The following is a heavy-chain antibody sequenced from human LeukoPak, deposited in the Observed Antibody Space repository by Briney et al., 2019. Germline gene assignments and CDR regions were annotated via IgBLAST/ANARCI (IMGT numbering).Heavy chain of an antibody. D-gene: IGHD2-15*01. J-gene: IGHJ4*02. V-gene: IGHV4-39*01. Sequence: TAETLTLTCTVSGGANISANYFWGWIRQPPGKGLEWIGSVYHSGNTYYNPSLKSRATISRDTFKSHFSLRLSSVTAADTAVYYCARHGNVVVIVPATGSDNWGQGNLVTVSS. CDR1: GGANISANYF. CDR3: ARHGNVVVIVPATGSDN. CDR2: VYHSGNT.